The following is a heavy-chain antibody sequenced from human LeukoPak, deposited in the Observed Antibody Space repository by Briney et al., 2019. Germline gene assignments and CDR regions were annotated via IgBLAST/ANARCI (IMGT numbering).Heavy chain of an antibody. CDR3: ARGHTIMVRGVIANWFDP. CDR2: ISSSSSYI. CDR1: GFTFSSYS. V-gene: IGHV3-21*01. D-gene: IGHD3-10*01. J-gene: IGHJ5*02. Sequence: GGSLRLSCAASGFTFSSYSMNWVRQAPGKGLEWVSSISSSSSYIYYADSVKGRFTISRDNAKNSLYLQMNSLRAEDTAVYYCARGHTIMVRGVIANWFDPWGQGTLVTVSS.